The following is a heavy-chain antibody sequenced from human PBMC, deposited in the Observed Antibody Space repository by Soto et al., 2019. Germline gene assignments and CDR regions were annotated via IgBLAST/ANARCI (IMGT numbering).Heavy chain of an antibody. CDR1: GFSFSSYA. CDR3: GKGSIEYSAAVDN. D-gene: IGHD5-12*01. CDR2: ISARGGRS. J-gene: IGHJ4*02. V-gene: IGHV3-23*01. Sequence: DVQLLESGGGLVQPGGSLRLSCAASGFSFSSYAMVWVRQAPGKGLEWVAVISARGGRSYFADSVKGRFTLSRDNSKNVLSLEMNSLRAEDTAIYFCGKGSIEYSAAVDNWGQGTLVVVSS.